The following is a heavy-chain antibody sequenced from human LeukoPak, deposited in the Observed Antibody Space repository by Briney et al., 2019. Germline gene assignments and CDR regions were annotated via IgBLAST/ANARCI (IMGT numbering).Heavy chain of an antibody. CDR2: VYYSGST. J-gene: IGHJ4*02. CDR3: ARDSAGLDY. CDR1: GGSISSYY. Sequence: SETLSLTCTVSGGSISSYYWSWIRQPPGKGLEWIGYVYYSGSTNYHPSLKSRVTISVDTSKNQFSLKLSSVTAADTAVYHCARDSAGLDYWGQGTLVTVSS. V-gene: IGHV4-59*01.